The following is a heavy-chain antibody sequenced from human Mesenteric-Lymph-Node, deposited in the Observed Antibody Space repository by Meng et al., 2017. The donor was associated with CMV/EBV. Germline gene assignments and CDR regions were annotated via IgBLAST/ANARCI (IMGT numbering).Heavy chain of an antibody. D-gene: IGHD3-10*01. J-gene: IGHJ5*02. CDR3: ARVYGSGSYYNEGWFDP. CDR1: YSFTSDW. V-gene: IGHV5-51*01. Sequence: YSFTSDWIGWVRQMPGKGLEWMGIIYPGDSDTRYSPSFQGQVTISADKSISTAYLQWSSLKASDTAMYYCARVYGSGSYYNEGWFDPWGQGTLVTVSS. CDR2: IYPGDSDT.